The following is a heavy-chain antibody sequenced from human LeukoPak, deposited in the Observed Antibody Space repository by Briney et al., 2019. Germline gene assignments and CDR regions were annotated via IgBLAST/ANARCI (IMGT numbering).Heavy chain of an antibody. V-gene: IGHV4-39*01. D-gene: IGHD4-23*01. CDR1: GGSISSSSYY. CDR2: IYYSGST. J-gene: IGHJ4*02. CDR3: ARGNGGNFFDF. Sequence: SETLSLTCTVSGGSISSSSYYWSWIRQPPGKGLEWIGSIYYSGSTYYNPSLKSRVTISVDTSKNQFSLKLSSVTAADTAVYYCARGNGGNFFDFWGQGTLVTVSS.